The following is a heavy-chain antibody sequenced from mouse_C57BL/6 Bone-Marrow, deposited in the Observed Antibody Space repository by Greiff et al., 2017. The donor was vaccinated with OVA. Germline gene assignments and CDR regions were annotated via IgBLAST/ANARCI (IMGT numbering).Heavy chain of an antibody. CDR3: ARRYYYGIWFAY. Sequence: VKLVESGAELARPGASVKLSCKASGYTFTSYGISWVKQRTGQGLEWIGEIYPRSGNTYYNEKFKGKATLTADKSSSTAYMELRSLTSEDSAVYFWARRYYYGIWFAYWGQGTLVTVSA. J-gene: IGHJ3*01. CDR1: GYTFTSYG. D-gene: IGHD1-1*01. V-gene: IGHV1-81*01. CDR2: IYPRSGNT.